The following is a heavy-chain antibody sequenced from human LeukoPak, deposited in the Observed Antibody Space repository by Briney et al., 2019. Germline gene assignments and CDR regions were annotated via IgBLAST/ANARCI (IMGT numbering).Heavy chain of an antibody. CDR2: ISGSGGST. CDR1: GFTFSSYA. V-gene: IGHV3-23*01. CDR3: AKDRLFRSSSPGWVSDY. Sequence: GGSLRLSCAASGFTFSSYAMGWVRQAPGKGLEWVSAISGSGGSTYYADSVKGRFTISRDNSKNTLYLQMNSLRAEDTAVYYCAKDRLFRSSSPGWVSDYWGQGTLVTVSS. D-gene: IGHD6-6*01. J-gene: IGHJ4*02.